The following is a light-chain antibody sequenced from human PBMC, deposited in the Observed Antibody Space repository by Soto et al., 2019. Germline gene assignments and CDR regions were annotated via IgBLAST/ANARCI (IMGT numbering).Light chain of an antibody. J-gene: IGKJ1*01. CDR2: AAS. CDR3: QQSYSTPPT. V-gene: IGKV1-39*01. CDR1: QSISSY. Sequence: IQMAQSPSSLSSSVLEIITLTLRASQSISSYLNWYQQKPGKAPKLLIYAASSLQSGVPSRFSGSGSGTDFTLTISSLQPEDFATYYCQQSYSTPPTFGQGTKVDIK.